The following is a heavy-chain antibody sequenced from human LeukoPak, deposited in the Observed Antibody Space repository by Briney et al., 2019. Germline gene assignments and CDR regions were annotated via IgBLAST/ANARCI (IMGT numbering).Heavy chain of an antibody. V-gene: IGHV3-9*01. D-gene: IGHD1-26*01. CDR3: AKGLSGSYSGGAFDI. CDR1: GFTFDDYA. J-gene: IGHJ3*02. Sequence: SLRLSCAASGFTFDDYAMHWVRQAPGKGLEWVSGISWNSGSIGYADSVKGRFTISRDNAKNSLYLQMNSLRAEDTALYYCAKGLSGSYSGGAFDIWGQGTMVTVSS. CDR2: ISWNSGSI.